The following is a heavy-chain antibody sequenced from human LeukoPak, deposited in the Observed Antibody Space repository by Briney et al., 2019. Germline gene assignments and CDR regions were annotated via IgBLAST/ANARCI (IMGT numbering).Heavy chain of an antibody. J-gene: IGHJ6*03. CDR3: AKDFAIFGGNYMDV. D-gene: IGHD3-3*01. CDR1: GFTFSSYA. CDR2: ISYDGSNK. V-gene: IGHV3-30-3*01. Sequence: GGSLRLSCAASGFTFSSYAMHWVRQAPGKGLEWVAVISYDGSNKYYADSVKGRFTISRDNSKNTLYLQMNSLRAEDTAVYYCAKDFAIFGGNYMDVWGKGTTVTVSS.